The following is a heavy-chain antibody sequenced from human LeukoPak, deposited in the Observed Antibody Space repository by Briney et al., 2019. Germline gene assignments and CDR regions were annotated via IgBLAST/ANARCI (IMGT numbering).Heavy chain of an antibody. D-gene: IGHD3-22*01. J-gene: IGHJ4*02. Sequence: SETLSLTCTVSGGSISSSRYYWGWIRQPPGKGLEWIGSIYYSGSTYYNPSLKSRVTISVDTSKNQFSLKLSSVTAADTAVYYCARTPYYYDSRGYYYFDYWGQGTLVTVSS. CDR1: GGSISSSRYY. CDR3: ARTPYYYDSRGYYYFDY. V-gene: IGHV4-39*01. CDR2: IYYSGST.